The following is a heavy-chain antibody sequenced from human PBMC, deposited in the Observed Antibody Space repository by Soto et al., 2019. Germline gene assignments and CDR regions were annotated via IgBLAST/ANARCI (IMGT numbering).Heavy chain of an antibody. V-gene: IGHV3-64D*06. Sequence: GGSLRLSCSASGFTFSSYAMHWVRQAPGKGLEYVSAISSNGGSTYYADSVKGRFTISRDNSKNTLYLQMSSLRAEDTAVYYCVKYRTASQLWLSYFDYWGQGTLVTVSS. CDR1: GFTFSSYA. J-gene: IGHJ4*02. D-gene: IGHD5-18*01. CDR2: ISSNGGST. CDR3: VKYRTASQLWLSYFDY.